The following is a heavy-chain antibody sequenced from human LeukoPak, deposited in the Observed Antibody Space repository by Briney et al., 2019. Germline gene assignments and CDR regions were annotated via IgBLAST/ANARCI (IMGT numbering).Heavy chain of an antibody. CDR2: ISGSGGST. Sequence: GGSLRLSCAASGITFSSYAMSWVRQAPGKGLEWVSAISGSGGSTYYADSVKGRFTISRDNSKNTLYLQMNSLRAEDTAVYYCAKGSPSYCSSTSCPPGDYWGQGTLVTVSS. V-gene: IGHV3-23*01. CDR1: GITFSSYA. D-gene: IGHD2-2*01. CDR3: AKGSPSYCSSTSCPPGDY. J-gene: IGHJ4*02.